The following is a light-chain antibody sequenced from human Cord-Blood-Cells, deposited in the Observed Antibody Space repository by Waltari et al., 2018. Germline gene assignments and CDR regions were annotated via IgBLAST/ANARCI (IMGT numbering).Light chain of an antibody. Sequence: DIVLTQSPATLSLSPGERATLSCRASQSVSSYLAWYQQKPGQAPRLLIYDASNRATGIPARFSGSGSGTDFTLTISSLEPEDFAVYYCQQRSNWPPITFGQGTRLESK. J-gene: IGKJ5*01. CDR1: QSVSSY. CDR3: QQRSNWPPIT. CDR2: DAS. V-gene: IGKV3-11*01.